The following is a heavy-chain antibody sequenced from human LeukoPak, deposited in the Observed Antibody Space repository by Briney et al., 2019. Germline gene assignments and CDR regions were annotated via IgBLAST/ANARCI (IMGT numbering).Heavy chain of an antibody. CDR1: GFTFSSYE. D-gene: IGHD5-24*01. Sequence: PGGSLRLSCAASGFTFSSYEMNWVRQAPGKGLEWVSYISSSGSTIYYADSVKGRFTISRDNAKNSLYLQMNGLRAEDTAVYYCASLTTKVEMATIDWGQGTLVTVSS. V-gene: IGHV3-48*03. CDR3: ASLTTKVEMATID. CDR2: ISSSGSTI. J-gene: IGHJ4*02.